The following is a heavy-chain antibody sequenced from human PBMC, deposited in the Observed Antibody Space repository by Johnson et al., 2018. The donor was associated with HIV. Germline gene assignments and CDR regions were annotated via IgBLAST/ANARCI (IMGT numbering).Heavy chain of an antibody. CDR1: GFTVSSNY. D-gene: IGHD3-16*01. J-gene: IGHJ3*02. Sequence: VQLVESGGGLVQPGGSLRLSCAASGFTVSSNYMSWVRQDPGQGLEWVSVIYSGGSTYYADSVKGQVTISRDNSKNTLYLQMYKLSAEDTAVYCCASQVRGLRLGVDAFDIWGQGEMVTVSS. CDR3: ASQVRGLRLGVDAFDI. V-gene: IGHV3-66*04. CDR2: IYSGGST.